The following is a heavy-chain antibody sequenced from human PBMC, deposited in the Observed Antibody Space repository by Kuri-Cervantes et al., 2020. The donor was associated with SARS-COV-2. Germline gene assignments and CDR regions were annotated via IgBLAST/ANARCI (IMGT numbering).Heavy chain of an antibody. CDR2: IYPGDSDT. V-gene: IGHV5-51*01. CDR3: ARRGSGWYEFDY. Sequence: GESLKISCKVSGYTFTTYWIGWVRQMPGKVLEWMGIIYPGDSDTRYSPSFQGQVTISADESISTAYLQWSSLKASDTAMYYCARRGSGWYEFDYWGQGTLVTVSS. D-gene: IGHD6-19*01. CDR1: GYTFTTYW. J-gene: IGHJ4*02.